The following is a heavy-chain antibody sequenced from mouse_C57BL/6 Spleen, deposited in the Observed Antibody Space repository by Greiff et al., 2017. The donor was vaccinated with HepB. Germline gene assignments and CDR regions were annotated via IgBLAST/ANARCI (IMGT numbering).Heavy chain of an antibody. CDR3: AREEFITHFDY. CDR1: GFTFSDYG. V-gene: IGHV5-17*01. J-gene: IGHJ2*01. Sequence: DVMLVESGGGLVKPGGSLKLSCAASGFTFSDYGMHWVRQAPEKGLEWVAYISSGSSTIYYADTVKGRFTISRDNAKNTLFLQMTSLRSEDTAMYYCAREEFITHFDYWGQGTTLTVSS. CDR2: ISSGSSTI. D-gene: IGHD1-1*01.